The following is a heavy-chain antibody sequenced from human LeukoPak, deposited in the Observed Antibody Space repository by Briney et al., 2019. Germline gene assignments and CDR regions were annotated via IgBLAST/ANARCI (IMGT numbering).Heavy chain of an antibody. CDR3: AKSGTNWDHDAFDI. V-gene: IGHV3-48*03. D-gene: IGHD1-1*01. CDR1: GFTFSSYE. J-gene: IGHJ3*02. Sequence: GGSLRLSCAASGFTFSSYEMNWVRQAPGKGLEWVSYISSSGSTIYYADSVKGRFTISRDNSKNTLYLQMNSLRAEDTAVYYCAKSGTNWDHDAFDIWGQGTMVTVSA. CDR2: ISSSGSTI.